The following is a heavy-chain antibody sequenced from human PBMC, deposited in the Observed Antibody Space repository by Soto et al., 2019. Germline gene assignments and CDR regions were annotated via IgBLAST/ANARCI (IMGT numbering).Heavy chain of an antibody. V-gene: IGHV3-23*01. D-gene: IGHD3-16*01. CDR2: ITGNSARI. CDR3: AKNGDFDYDAFDV. Sequence: GGSLRLSCAASDSTIRRYAMSWVRQAPGKGLEWVSGITGNSARIYYADSVKGRFSISRDNSKNTLYLQMDTLRAEDTAVYYCAKNGDFDYDAFDVWGQGTVVTVSS. J-gene: IGHJ3*01. CDR1: DSTIRRYA.